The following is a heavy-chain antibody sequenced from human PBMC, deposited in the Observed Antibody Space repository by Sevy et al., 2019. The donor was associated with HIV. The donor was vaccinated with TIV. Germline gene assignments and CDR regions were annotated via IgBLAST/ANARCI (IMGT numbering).Heavy chain of an antibody. CDR1: VGSINNYY. CDR2: IYYSGPT. V-gene: IGHV4-59*01. D-gene: IGHD2-15*01. J-gene: IGHJ5*02. Sequence: SETLSLTCTVSVGSINNYYWSWIRQPPGKGLEWIGYIYYSGPTNYNPSLKSRFTISVDTSKNQFSLKLSFVTAAATAVYYCARGTYCTGGTCTGSWFEPWGQGTLVTVSS. CDR3: ARGTYCTGGTCTGSWFEP.